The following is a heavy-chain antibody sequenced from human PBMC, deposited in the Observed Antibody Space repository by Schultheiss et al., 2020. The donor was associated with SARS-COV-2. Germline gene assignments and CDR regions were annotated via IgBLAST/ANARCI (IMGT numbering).Heavy chain of an antibody. Sequence: ASVKVSCKASGGTFSSYAISWVRQAPGQGLEWMGRINPNSGGTNYAQKFQGRVTMTRDTSISTAYMELSRLRSDDTAVYYCARESGVENNDAFDIWGQGTMVTVSS. CDR2: INPNSGGT. V-gene: IGHV1-2*06. D-gene: IGHD3-3*01. J-gene: IGHJ3*02. CDR1: GGTFSSYA. CDR3: ARESGVENNDAFDI.